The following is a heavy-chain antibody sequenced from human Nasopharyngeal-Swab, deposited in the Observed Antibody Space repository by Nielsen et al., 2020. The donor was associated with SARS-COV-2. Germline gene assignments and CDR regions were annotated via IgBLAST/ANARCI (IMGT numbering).Heavy chain of an antibody. CDR1: GFTFDDYA. CDR2: ISWNSGSI. V-gene: IGHV3-9*01. J-gene: IGHJ6*02. Sequence: GGSLRLSCAASGFTFDDYAMHWVRQAPGKGLEWVSGISWNSGSIGYADSVKGRFTISRDNDKNSLYLQMNSLRAEDTALYYCAKDASIDFWSGYVAYGMDVWGQGPTVTVSS. CDR3: AKDASIDFWSGYVAYGMDV. D-gene: IGHD3-3*01.